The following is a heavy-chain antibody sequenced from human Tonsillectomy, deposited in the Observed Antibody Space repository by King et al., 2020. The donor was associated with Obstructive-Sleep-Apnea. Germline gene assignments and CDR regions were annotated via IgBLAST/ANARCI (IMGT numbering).Heavy chain of an antibody. CDR1: GYTFTSYG. D-gene: IGHD1-26*01. Sequence: QLVQSGAEVKKPGASVKVSCKSSGYTFTSYGLTWVRQAPGQGLEWMGWISAYNGIPNYAQKLQGRVTMTTDTSTNTAYMELRSLRSDDTAVYYCARVSTGSDYDYFDSWGQGTLVTVSS. CDR3: ARVSTGSDYDYFDS. V-gene: IGHV1-18*04. J-gene: IGHJ4*02. CDR2: ISAYNGIP.